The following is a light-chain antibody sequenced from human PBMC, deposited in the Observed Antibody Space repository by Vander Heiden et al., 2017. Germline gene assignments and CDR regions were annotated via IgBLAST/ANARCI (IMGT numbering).Light chain of an antibody. CDR1: SSNTGSNS. J-gene: IGLJ3*02. CDR2: SNN. V-gene: IGLV1-47*02. CDR3: ATWDDSLSGWV. Sequence: SVLTQPPSESGPPGQRVTVSCSGSSSNTGSNSVYWYQPLPGTATKLLIYSNNQRHSGVPDRVSGSKSGTAASLAISGRRSEDEADYYCATWDDSLSGWVFGGGTKLTVL.